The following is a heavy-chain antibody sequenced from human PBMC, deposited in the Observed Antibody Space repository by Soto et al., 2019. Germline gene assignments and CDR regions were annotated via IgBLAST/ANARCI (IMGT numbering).Heavy chain of an antibody. V-gene: IGHV3-30-3*01. D-gene: IGHD3-22*01. CDR2: ISYDGSNK. Sequence: GGSLRLSCAASGFTFSSYAMHWVRQAPGKGLEWVAVISYDGSNKYYADSVKGRFTISRDNSKNTLYLQMNSLRAEDTAVYYCAREPTSGDGNYYDSSGYPYYWGQGTLVTVSS. J-gene: IGHJ4*02. CDR3: AREPTSGDGNYYDSSGYPYY. CDR1: GFTFSSYA.